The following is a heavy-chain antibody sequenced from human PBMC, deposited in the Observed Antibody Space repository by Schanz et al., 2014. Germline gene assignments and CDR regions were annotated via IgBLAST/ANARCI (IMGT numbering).Heavy chain of an antibody. D-gene: IGHD6-6*01. V-gene: IGHV4-30-4*07. CDR3: ARVGRSSSSPHGSSGDY. CDR1: GGSISSGAYS. CDR2: IYFNGIT. Sequence: QVQLQESGPRLVKPSQTLSLTCTVSGGSISSGAYSWSWIRQPPGKRPEWIGYIYFNGITYYKPSLKARLIISVDTSKNQFSLKLSSVTAADTAVYYCARVGRSSSSPHGSSGDYWGQGTLVTVSS. J-gene: IGHJ4*02.